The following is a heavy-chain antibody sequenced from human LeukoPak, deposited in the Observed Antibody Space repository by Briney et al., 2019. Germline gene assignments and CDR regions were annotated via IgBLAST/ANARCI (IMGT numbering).Heavy chain of an antibody. CDR1: GGSISSSSYY. D-gene: IGHD2-15*01. V-gene: IGHV4-39*07. Sequence: SETLSLTCTVSGGSISSSSYYWGWIRQPPGKGQEWIGSIYYSGSTYYNPSVKSRVTISVDSSKNQFSLKLSSVTAADTAVYYCARMRAYCSGGSCYQIGMDVWGQGTTVTVTS. J-gene: IGHJ6*02. CDR3: ARMRAYCSGGSCYQIGMDV. CDR2: IYYSGST.